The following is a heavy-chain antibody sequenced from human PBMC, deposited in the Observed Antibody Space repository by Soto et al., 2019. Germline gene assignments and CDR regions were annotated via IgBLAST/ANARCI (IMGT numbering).Heavy chain of an antibody. CDR2: VSNDGSNG. J-gene: IGHJ6*02. CDR1: GFTFSNFG. CDR3: AKDRSLGYRRGGDWYYYYGMDV. D-gene: IGHD2-21*01. V-gene: IGHV3-30*18. Sequence: QVQLVESGGGVVQPGRYLRLSCAASGFTFSNFGMHWVRQAPGKGLEWVAVVSNDGSNGYYADSVKGRFTSSRDNSKNTLYLQIHSLSAEDTAVYYCAKDRSLGYRRGGDWYYYYGMDVWGQGTTVSVSS.